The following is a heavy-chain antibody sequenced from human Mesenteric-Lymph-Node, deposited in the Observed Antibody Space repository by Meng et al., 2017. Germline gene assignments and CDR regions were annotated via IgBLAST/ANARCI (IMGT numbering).Heavy chain of an antibody. V-gene: IGHV4-34*01. Sequence: VQLQQWGAGLLKPSETLSLTCAVYGGSFSGYYWSWIRQPPGKGLEWIGEINHSGSTNYNPSLKSRVTISVDTSKNQFSLKLSSVTAADTAVYYCARKPDKGKGGPFDYWGQGTLVTVSS. CDR3: ARKPDKGKGGPFDY. D-gene: IGHD3-10*01. CDR1: GGSFSGYY. CDR2: INHSGST. J-gene: IGHJ4*02.